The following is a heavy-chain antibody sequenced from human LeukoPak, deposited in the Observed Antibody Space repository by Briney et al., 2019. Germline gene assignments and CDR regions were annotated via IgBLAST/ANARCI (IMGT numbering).Heavy chain of an antibody. CDR3: ASSVSSRWAIIDY. CDR1: GYTFTSYY. Sequence: ASVKVSCKASGYTFTSYYMDWVRQAPGQGLEWRGWINPNSGGTNYAQKFQGRVTMTRDTSITTAYMELSRLSSDDTAVYYCASSVSSRWAIIDYWGQGTLVTVSS. V-gene: IGHV1-2*02. D-gene: IGHD6-13*01. CDR2: INPNSGGT. J-gene: IGHJ4*02.